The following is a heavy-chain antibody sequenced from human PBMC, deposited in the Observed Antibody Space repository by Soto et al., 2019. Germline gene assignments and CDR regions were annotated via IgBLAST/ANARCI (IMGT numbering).Heavy chain of an antibody. D-gene: IGHD2-21*02. CDR2: IYPGDSDT. Sequence: PGESLKISCKGSGYSFTSYWIGWVRQMPGKGLEWMGIIYPGDSDTRYSPSFQGQVTISADKSISTAYLQWSSLKASDTAMYYCARQYCGGDCSTLDYYGMDVWGQGTTVTVSS. V-gene: IGHV5-51*01. CDR3: ARQYCGGDCSTLDYYGMDV. CDR1: GYSFTSYW. J-gene: IGHJ6*02.